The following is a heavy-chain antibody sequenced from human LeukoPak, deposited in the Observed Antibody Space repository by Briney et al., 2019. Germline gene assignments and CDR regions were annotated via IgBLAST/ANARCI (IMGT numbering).Heavy chain of an antibody. D-gene: IGHD2-2*01. CDR2: IYYSGST. J-gene: IGHJ5*02. CDR3: ARDSYCSSTSCYNWFDP. V-gene: IGHV4-30-4*01. CDR1: GGSINNGGYY. Sequence: SETLSLTCTVSGGSINNGGYYWSWIRQHPGKGLEWIGYIYYSGSTFYNPSLKSRVTISVDTSKNQFSLKLSSVTAADTAVYYCARDSYCSSTSCYNWFDPWGQGTLVTVSS.